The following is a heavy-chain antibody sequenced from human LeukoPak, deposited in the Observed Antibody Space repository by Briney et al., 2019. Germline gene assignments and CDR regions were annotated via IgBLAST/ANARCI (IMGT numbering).Heavy chain of an antibody. Sequence: SETLSLTCTVSGGSISSSSYYWGWIRQPPGKGLEWIGSIYYSGSTYYNPSLKSRVTISVDTSKNQFSLKLSSVTAADTAVYYCARLAEEGYCSSTSCYKSYLIDYWGQGTLVTVSS. CDR3: ARLAEEGYCSSTSCYKSYLIDY. D-gene: IGHD2-2*02. J-gene: IGHJ4*02. V-gene: IGHV4-39*01. CDR2: IYYSGST. CDR1: GGSISSSSYY.